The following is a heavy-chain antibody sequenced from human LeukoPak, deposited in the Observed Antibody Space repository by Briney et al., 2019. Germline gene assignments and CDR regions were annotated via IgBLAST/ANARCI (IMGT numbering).Heavy chain of an antibody. J-gene: IGHJ4*02. CDR2: IIPIFGTA. CDR1: GGTFSSYA. V-gene: IGHV1-69*01. Sequence: SSVKVSCKASGGTFSSYAINWVRQAPGQGLEWMGGIIPIFGTANYAQKFQGRVTITADESTSTAYMELSSLRSEDTAVYYCARDSRAIAAAPFDYWGQGTLVTVSS. D-gene: IGHD6-13*01. CDR3: ARDSRAIAAAPFDY.